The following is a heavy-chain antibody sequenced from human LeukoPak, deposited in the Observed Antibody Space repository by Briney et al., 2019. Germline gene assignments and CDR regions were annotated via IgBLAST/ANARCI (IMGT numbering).Heavy chain of an antibody. D-gene: IGHD3-22*01. V-gene: IGHV4-39*07. CDR2: IYYSGST. CDR1: GGSISSSSYY. Sequence: PSETLSLTCTVSGGSISSSSYYWGWISQPPGKGLEWMGRIYYSGSTYYNPTLKSRVTITVVTSKNQFSLMLSSVAAADTAVYYCARAVGYYYDSSGYYYVTWFDPWGQGTLVTVSS. J-gene: IGHJ5*02. CDR3: ARAVGYYYDSSGYYYVTWFDP.